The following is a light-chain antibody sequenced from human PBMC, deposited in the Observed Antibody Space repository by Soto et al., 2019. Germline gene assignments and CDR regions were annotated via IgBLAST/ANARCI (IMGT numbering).Light chain of an antibody. CDR3: QQRSKWPLT. V-gene: IGKV3-11*01. J-gene: IGKJ4*01. CDR2: DAS. CDR1: QSVTDF. Sequence: EIVLTQSPVTLSLSPGERATLSCGASQSVTDFLAWYQQKPGQAPRLLIYDASNRATGIPARFSGSGSGTDFTLTISSLEPEDFAVYYCQQRSKWPLTFGGGTKVDIK.